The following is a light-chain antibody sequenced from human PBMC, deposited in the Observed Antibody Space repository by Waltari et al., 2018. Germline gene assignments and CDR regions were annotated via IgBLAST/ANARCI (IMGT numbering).Light chain of an antibody. J-gene: IGLJ2*01. V-gene: IGLV2-11*01. CDR3: CSYAGSYTV. CDR1: SSDVGGYNY. CDR2: DVS. Sequence: QSALTQPPSVSGSPGQSVTISCTGTSSDVGGYNYVSWYQQHPGKAPKLMIYDVSKRPAGVPGRFACTKAGTTASLTIAVLEAEDEADYCCCSYAGSYTVFGGGTKLTVL.